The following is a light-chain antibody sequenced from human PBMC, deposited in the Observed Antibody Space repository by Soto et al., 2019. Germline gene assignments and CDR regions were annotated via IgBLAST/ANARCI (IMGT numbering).Light chain of an antibody. V-gene: IGKV3-20*01. CDR3: QQYGGSPFT. CDR2: GAS. CDR1: QSVWGTY. J-gene: IGKJ3*01. Sequence: IVLTQSPGTLSLSPGERDTLSCRASQSVWGTYLAWYQHKPGQAPRLLIYGASNRASGIPDRFSGSGSGTDFTLTISRLEPEDFAVYYCQQYGGSPFTFGPGTKVDIK.